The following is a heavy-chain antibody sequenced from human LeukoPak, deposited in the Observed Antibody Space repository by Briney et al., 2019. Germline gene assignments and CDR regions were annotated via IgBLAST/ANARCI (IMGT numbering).Heavy chain of an antibody. V-gene: IGHV3-30*18. CDR2: ISYDGSNK. D-gene: IGHD6-6*01. CDR3: AKARDWGSSSSFDY. CDR1: GFTFSSYG. J-gene: IGHJ4*02. Sequence: PGGSLRLSCAASGFTFSSYGMHWVRQAPGKGLEWVAVISYDGSNKYYADSVRGRFTIFRDNPRNTLYLEMHSLRAEDTAVYYCAKARDWGSSSSFDYWGQGTLVTVSS.